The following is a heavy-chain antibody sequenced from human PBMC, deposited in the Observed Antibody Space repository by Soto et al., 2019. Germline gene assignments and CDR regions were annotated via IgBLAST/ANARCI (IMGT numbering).Heavy chain of an antibody. D-gene: IGHD3-3*01. CDR2: INHSGST. CDR3: ARGGNPYDFWSGYYISRSWFDP. CDR1: CGSFSGYY. Sequence: SETLSLTCAVYCGSFSGYYWSWIRQPPGKGLEWIGEINHSGSTNYNPSLKSRVTISVDTSKNQFSLKLSSVTAADTAVYYCARGGNPYDFWSGYYISRSWFDPWGKGTPVTAPS. J-gene: IGHJ5*02. V-gene: IGHV4-34*01.